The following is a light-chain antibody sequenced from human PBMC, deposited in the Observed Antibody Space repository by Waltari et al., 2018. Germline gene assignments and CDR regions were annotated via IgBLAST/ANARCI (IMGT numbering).Light chain of an antibody. Sequence: SYELTQPPSVSVSPGQTAKIPCSGDALPKQYTYWYQQKPGQAPLLVIYKDTERPSGIPELFSGSSSGKTVTLTISVVQSEDDADYDCLSAYSGGSQGVFGGGTKLTVL. V-gene: IGLV3-25*03. J-gene: IGLJ2*01. CDR3: LSAYSGGSQGV. CDR1: ALPKQY. CDR2: KDT.